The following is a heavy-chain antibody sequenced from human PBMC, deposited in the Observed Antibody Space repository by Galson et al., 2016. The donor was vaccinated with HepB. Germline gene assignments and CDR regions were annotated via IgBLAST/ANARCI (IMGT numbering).Heavy chain of an antibody. J-gene: IGHJ4*02. CDR1: GFTFSSYA. CDR2: ISDSGGST. CDR3: AKGPDFWSGYYHFDY. D-gene: IGHD3-3*01. Sequence: SLRLSCAASGFTFSSYAMSWVRQAPGRGLEWVSTISDSGGSTSSADSVKGRFTISRDNSKNTLYLQMKSLRAEDTAIYYCAKGPDFWSGYYHFDYWGQGTLVTVSS. V-gene: IGHV3-23*01.